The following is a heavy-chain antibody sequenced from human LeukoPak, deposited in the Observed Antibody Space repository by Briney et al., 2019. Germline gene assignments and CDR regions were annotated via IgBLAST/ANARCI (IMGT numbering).Heavy chain of an antibody. V-gene: IGHV1-46*01. CDR2: INPSGGST. D-gene: IGHD3-22*01. CDR1: GYTFTSYY. Sequence: ASVKVSCKASGYTFTSYYMHWVRRAPGQGLEWMGIINPSGGSTSYAQKFQGRVTMTRDTSTSTVYMELSSLRSEDTAVYYCARDYYDSSGYPAYYFDYWGQGTLVTVSS. J-gene: IGHJ4*02. CDR3: ARDYYDSSGYPAYYFDY.